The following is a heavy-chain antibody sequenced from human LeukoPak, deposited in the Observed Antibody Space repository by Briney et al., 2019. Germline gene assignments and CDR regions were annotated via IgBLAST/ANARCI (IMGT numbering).Heavy chain of an antibody. CDR2: ISNSGTTI. Sequence: GGSLRLSCAASGFSFSDFYLTWIRQAPGKGLEWISYISNSGTTIYYADGVKGRFTVSRDNAKSSIYLQMNSLRAEDTAVYYCAKDSHLIAATGLYYFDHWGQGTLVTVSS. CDR1: GFSFSDFY. V-gene: IGHV3-11*04. D-gene: IGHD6-13*01. J-gene: IGHJ4*02. CDR3: AKDSHLIAATGLYYFDH.